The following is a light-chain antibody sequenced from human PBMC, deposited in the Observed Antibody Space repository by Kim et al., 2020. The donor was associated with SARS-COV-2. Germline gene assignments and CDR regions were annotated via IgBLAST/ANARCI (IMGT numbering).Light chain of an antibody. CDR3: QQYNNWPPWT. V-gene: IGKV3-15*01. CDR1: QSVSSN. CDR2: GAS. J-gene: IGKJ1*01. Sequence: SPGERATLSCRASQSVSSNLAWYQQKHGQAPRHLIYGASTRATGIPARFSGSGSGTEFTLTISSLQSEDFAVYYCQQYNNWPPWTFGQGTKVDIK.